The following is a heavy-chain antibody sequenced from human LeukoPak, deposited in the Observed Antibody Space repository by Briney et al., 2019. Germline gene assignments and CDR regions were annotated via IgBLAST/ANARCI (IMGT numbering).Heavy chain of an antibody. J-gene: IGHJ4*02. CDR2: IRSSGSTK. CDR1: GCTFSDYY. V-gene: IGHV3-11*01. CDR3: AKDLTIFGVVKRDTYFDY. Sequence: PGGSLRLPCAASGCTFSDYYMRWIRQAPGQGLEWVSYIRSSGSTKYYADSVKGRFTISRDNANNSLYLQMNSLRAEDTAVYYCAKDLTIFGVVKRDTYFDYWGQGTLVTVSS. D-gene: IGHD3-3*01.